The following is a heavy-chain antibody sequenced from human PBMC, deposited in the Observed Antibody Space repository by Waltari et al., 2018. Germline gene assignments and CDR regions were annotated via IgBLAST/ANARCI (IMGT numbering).Heavy chain of an antibody. CDR1: GFTFSNCT. CDR3: AKSPKVATIFDY. D-gene: IGHD5-12*01. Sequence: EVQLLESGGGLAQPGGSLRLSCAASGFTFSNCTMRWVRQAPGKGLELVSGITGSGDATYYADSVKGRFTISRDNSKNTLYLQMNNLRAEDTAVYYCAKSPKVATIFDYWGQGTLVTVS. CDR2: ITGSGDAT. V-gene: IGHV3-23*01. J-gene: IGHJ4*02.